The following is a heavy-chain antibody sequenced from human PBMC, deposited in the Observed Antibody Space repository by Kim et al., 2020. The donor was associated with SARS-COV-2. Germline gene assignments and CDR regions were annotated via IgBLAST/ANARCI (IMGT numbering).Heavy chain of an antibody. Sequence: GESLKISCKGSGYSFTSYWIGWVRQMPGKGLEWMGIIYPGDSDTRYSPSFQGQVTISADKSISTAYLQWSSLKASDTAMYYCAREGGGGWYFGTVYYFDYWGQGTLVTVSS. J-gene: IGHJ4*02. V-gene: IGHV5-51*01. CDR1: GYSFTSYW. CDR2: IYPGDSDT. CDR3: AREGGGGWYFGTVYYFDY. D-gene: IGHD6-19*01.